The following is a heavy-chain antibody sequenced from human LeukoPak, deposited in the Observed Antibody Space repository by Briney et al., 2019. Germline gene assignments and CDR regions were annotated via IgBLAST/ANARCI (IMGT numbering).Heavy chain of an antibody. J-gene: IGHJ4*02. CDR3: ATHASLVAVHHY. Sequence: GESLKISCKGSVYSFTTSWISGVGQMPGKGLEWMGRIDPSDSYTDYNPSFQGHVTISADKPISTAFLQWSSLKASDTAIYYCATHASLVAVHHYWGQGTLVTVSS. V-gene: IGHV5-10-1*01. CDR1: VYSFTTSW. D-gene: IGHD3-22*01. CDR2: IDPSDSYT.